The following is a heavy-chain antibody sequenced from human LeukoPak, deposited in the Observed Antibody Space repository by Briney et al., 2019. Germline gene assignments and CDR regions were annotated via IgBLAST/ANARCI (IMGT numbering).Heavy chain of an antibody. V-gene: IGHV1-24*01. CDR2: FDPEDGET. J-gene: IGHJ4*02. CDR3: ARGWVETSSWEEYFDY. D-gene: IGHD6-13*01. CDR1: GYTLTELS. Sequence: ASVKVSCKVSGYTLTELSMHWVRQAPGKGLEWMGGFDPEDGETIYAQKFQGRVTMTEDTSTDTAYMELSSLRSEDTAVYYCARGWVETSSWEEYFDYWGQGALVTVSS.